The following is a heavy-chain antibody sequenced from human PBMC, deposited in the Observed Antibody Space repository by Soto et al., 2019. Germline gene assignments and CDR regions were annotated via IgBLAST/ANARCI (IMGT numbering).Heavy chain of an antibody. CDR3: ARHLVSGYQTTHYFDMDV. CDR1: GYSFPNYW. V-gene: IGHV5-51*01. CDR2: IFPADSDT. Sequence: GESLKISCKGSGYSFPNYWIAWVRQMPGKGLEWMGIIFPADSDTRYSPSFQGQVTVSADKSINTAYLQWNSLKASDTAMYYRARHLVSGYQTTHYFDMDVLGEGTTITVTS. J-gene: IGHJ6*04. D-gene: IGHD3-22*01.